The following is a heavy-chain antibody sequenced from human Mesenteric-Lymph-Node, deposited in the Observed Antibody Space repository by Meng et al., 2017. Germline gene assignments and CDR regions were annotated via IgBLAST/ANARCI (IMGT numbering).Heavy chain of an antibody. J-gene: IGHJ4*02. CDR2: IYTSGST. Sequence: SETLSLTCAVYGGSFIGYYWSWIRQPAGKGLEWFGRIYTSGSTNYNPTLKSRVTISVDTSKNQFSLKLSSITASDTAVYYLARVPHYDYVWECYRPSLDYFDYWGRGTLVTVSS. V-gene: IGHV4-59*10. CDR3: ARVPHYDYVWECYRPSLDYFDY. D-gene: IGHD3-16*02. CDR1: GGSFIGYY.